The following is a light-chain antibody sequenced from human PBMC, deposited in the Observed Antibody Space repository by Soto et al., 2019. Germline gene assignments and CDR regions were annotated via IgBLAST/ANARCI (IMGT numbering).Light chain of an antibody. Sequence: EIVMTQSPATLSVSPGERATLSCRASQSVSSNLAWYQQKPGQAPRFLIYGASTRATGIPARFSGSGSETDFTLTITRLEPEDFAMYYCQQYSSSRTFGQGTKVDIK. CDR3: QQYSSSRT. CDR2: GAS. CDR1: QSVSSN. J-gene: IGKJ1*01. V-gene: IGKV3-15*01.